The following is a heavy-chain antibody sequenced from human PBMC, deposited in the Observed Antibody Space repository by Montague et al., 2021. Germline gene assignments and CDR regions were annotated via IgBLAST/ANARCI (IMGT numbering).Heavy chain of an antibody. CDR3: ARDSPVVEPWVGEHKGAFDI. D-gene: IGHD3-10*01. CDR1: GDSISSYEYY. J-gene: IGHJ3*02. CDR2: VYKRGDT. V-gene: IGHV4-4*07. Sequence: SETLSLTCSVSGDSISSYEYYWTWIRQPAGRGLEWIGRVYKRGDTNTNPSLRSRLTLSVDTSKNHFSLTLTSVIAADTAVYFCARDSPVVEPWVGEHKGAFDIWGQGTMVTVSS.